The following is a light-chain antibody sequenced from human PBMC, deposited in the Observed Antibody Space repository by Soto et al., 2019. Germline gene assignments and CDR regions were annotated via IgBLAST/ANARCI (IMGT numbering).Light chain of an antibody. CDR3: SSYTSKSSLI. Sequence: QSALTQPASVSGSPGQSITISCAGTMRDVGAYNLVSWYQQHPGRAPQLIIYEVRNLPSGISFRFSGSKSGNTASLTISGLQAEDEADYYCSSYTSKSSLIFCGGPKLTVL. CDR2: EVR. J-gene: IGLJ2*01. CDR1: MRDVGAYNL. V-gene: IGLV2-14*01.